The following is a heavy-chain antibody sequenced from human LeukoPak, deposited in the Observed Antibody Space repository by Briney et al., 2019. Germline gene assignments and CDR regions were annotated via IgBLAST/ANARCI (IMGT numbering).Heavy chain of an antibody. V-gene: IGHV3-9*01. Sequence: GGSLRLSCAASGFTFDDYAMHWVRQAPGKGLEWVSGISWNSGSIGYADSVKGRFTISRDNFKNTLYLQMNSLRAEDTAVYYCAKDRSLGYYDFWSGSVDYWGQGTLVTVSS. CDR1: GFTFDDYA. J-gene: IGHJ4*02. D-gene: IGHD3-3*01. CDR3: AKDRSLGYYDFWSGSVDY. CDR2: ISWNSGSI.